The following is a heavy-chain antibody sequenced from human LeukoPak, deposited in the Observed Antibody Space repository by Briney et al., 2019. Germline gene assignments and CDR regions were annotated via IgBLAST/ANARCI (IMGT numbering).Heavy chain of an antibody. Sequence: GGSLRLSCAASGFSFSSYGMHWVRQAPGKGLEWVAVIWYDGSNKNYADSVKGRFTISRDNSKSMLYLQMNSLRVEDTAVYYCASHGGLWGQGTLVTVSS. CDR2: IWYDGSNK. D-gene: IGHD5-12*01. V-gene: IGHV3-33*01. CDR1: GFSFSSYG. CDR3: ASHGGL. J-gene: IGHJ4*02.